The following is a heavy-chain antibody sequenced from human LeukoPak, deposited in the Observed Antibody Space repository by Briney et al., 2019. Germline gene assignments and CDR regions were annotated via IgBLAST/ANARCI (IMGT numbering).Heavy chain of an antibody. CDR3: AKGNTAMVGDAGY. Sequence: PGGSLRLSCAASGSTFGSYAMSWVRQAPGKGLEWVSAISGSGGSTYYADSVKGRFTISRDNSKNTLYLQMNSLRAEDTAVYYCAKGNTAMVGDAGYWGQGTLVTVSS. CDR1: GSTFGSYA. J-gene: IGHJ4*02. D-gene: IGHD5-18*01. CDR2: ISGSGGST. V-gene: IGHV3-23*01.